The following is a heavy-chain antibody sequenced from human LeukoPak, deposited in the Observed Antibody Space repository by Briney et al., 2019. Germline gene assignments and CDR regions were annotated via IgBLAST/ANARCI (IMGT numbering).Heavy chain of an antibody. CDR2: MNPNSGNT. CDR3: ARGPPIYCSSTSCYSEYFQH. V-gene: IGHV1-8*03. J-gene: IGHJ1*01. D-gene: IGHD2-2*01. Sequence: ASVKVSCKASGYTFTSYDINWVRQATGQGLEWMGWMNPNSGNTGYAQKFQGRVTITRNTSISTAYMELSSLRSEDTAVYYCARGPPIYCSSTSCYSEYFQHWGQGTLVTVSS. CDR1: GYTFTSYD.